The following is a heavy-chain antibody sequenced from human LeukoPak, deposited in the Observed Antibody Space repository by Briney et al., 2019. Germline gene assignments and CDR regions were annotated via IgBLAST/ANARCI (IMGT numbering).Heavy chain of an antibody. J-gene: IGHJ4*02. CDR1: GFTFSKYW. Sequence: GGSLRLSCAASGFTFSKYWMLWVRQAPGKRLESVSRINTDGTVTTYADSVKGRFTGSRDNADNTMFLQMNSVRDEDTAVYYCATKQWLAPPPDSWGQGTPVTVSS. D-gene: IGHD6-19*01. CDR2: INTDGTVT. V-gene: IGHV3-74*01. CDR3: ATKQWLAPPPDS.